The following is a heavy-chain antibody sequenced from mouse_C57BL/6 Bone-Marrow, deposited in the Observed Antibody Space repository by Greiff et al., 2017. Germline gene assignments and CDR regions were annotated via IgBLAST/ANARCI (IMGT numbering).Heavy chain of an antibody. CDR1: GYTFTSYW. V-gene: IGHV1-64*01. CDR2: IHPKSGST. CDR3: ARDWAIYYSLYWYFDV. J-gene: IGHJ1*03. D-gene: IGHD1-1*01. Sequence: QVQLQQPGAELVKPGASVKLSCKASGYTFTSYWMHWVKQRPGQGLEWIGMIHPKSGSTNYNEKFKSKATLTVDKSSSTAYMQLSSLTSEDSAVYYCARDWAIYYSLYWYFDVWGRGTTVTLSS.